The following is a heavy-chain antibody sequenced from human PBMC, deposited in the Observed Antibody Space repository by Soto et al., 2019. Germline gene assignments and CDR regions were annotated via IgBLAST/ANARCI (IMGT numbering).Heavy chain of an antibody. V-gene: IGHV4-59*01. D-gene: IGHD1-1*01. CDR3: ARGGTVYAFDI. CDR2: IYYSGST. Sequence: SETLSLTCTVSGGSISSYYWSWIQQPPGKGLEWIGYIYYSGSTNYNPSLKSRVTISVDTSKNQFSLKLSSVTAADTAVYYCARGGTVYAFDIWGQGTMVTVSS. CDR1: GGSISSYY. J-gene: IGHJ3*02.